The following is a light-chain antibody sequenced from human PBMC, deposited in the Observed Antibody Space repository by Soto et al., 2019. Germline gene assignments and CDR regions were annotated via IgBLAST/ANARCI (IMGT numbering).Light chain of an antibody. J-gene: IGKJ3*01. CDR1: QSVSSD. CDR3: QQYHDWPPIT. V-gene: IGKV3-15*01. CDR2: GAS. Sequence: EIVMMQSPATLSVSPGEGVTLSCRASQSVSSDLAWYQQKPGQSPRLLMYGASTRATDIPARFSGGGSGTEFTLTISSLQSEDVAIYYCQQYHDWPPITFGPGTKVDI.